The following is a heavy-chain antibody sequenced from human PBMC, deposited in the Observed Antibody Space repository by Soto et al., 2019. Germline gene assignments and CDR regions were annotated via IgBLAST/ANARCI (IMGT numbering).Heavy chain of an antibody. CDR1: GFSLSNSGAA. CDR3: AHRATMTIFGLIIDNGIWFEP. V-gene: IGHV2-5*02. Sequence: QINLIESGPTLVKPTQPLTLTCTFSGFSLSNSGAAVGWVRQPPGRALEWLALIYWDGDKRYNASLGNRLTITKDTSMNQLVLTLTNVDPADTATYYCAHRATMTIFGLIIDNGIWFEPWGQGTRVIVSS. CDR2: IYWDGDK. D-gene: IGHD3-3*01. J-gene: IGHJ5*02.